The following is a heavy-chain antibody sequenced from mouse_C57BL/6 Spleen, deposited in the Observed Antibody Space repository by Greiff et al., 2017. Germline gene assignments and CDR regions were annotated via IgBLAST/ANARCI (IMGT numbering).Heavy chain of an antibody. V-gene: IGHV14-4*01. CDR1: GFNIKDDY. Sequence: VQLQQSGAELVRPGASVKLSCTASGFNIKDDYMHWVKQRPEQGLEWIGWIDPENGDTEYASKFQGKATRTADTSSNTAYLQLSSLTSEDTAVYYCTTGLSSYYAMDYWGQGTSVTVSS. J-gene: IGHJ4*01. CDR3: TTGLSSYYAMDY. CDR2: IDPENGDT. D-gene: IGHD1-1*01.